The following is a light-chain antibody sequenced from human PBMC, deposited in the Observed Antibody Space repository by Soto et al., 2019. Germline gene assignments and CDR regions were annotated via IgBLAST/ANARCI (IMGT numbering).Light chain of an antibody. J-gene: IGLJ1*01. CDR3: TSYTSSNTPV. V-gene: IGLV2-14*01. Sequence: QSALTQPASVSGSPGQAITISCTGTSSDVGGYNYVSWYQQHPGKAPKLMIYEVSNRPSGVSDLFSGSKSGNTASLTISGLQAEDEADYYCTSYTSSNTPVFGTGTKLTVL. CDR1: SSDVGGYNY. CDR2: EVS.